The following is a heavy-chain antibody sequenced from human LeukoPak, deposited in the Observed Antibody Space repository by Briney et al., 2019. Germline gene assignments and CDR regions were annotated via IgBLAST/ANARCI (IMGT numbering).Heavy chain of an antibody. D-gene: IGHD7-27*01. CDR2: ITSRSTT. CDR3: AKDGNWARFED. J-gene: IGHJ4*02. V-gene: IGHV3-23*01. Sequence: GGSLRLSCAASGFIFSHYGMNWVRQAPGKGLEWVSDITSRSTTYYADSVKGRFTISRDNSKNMVWLQINSPTAEDTATYYCAKDGNWARFEDWGQGTLVTVSS. CDR1: GFIFSHYG.